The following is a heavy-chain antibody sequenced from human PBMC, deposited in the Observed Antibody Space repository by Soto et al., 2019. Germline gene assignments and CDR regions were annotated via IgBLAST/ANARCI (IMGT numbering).Heavy chain of an antibody. CDR1: GFSLTTSGVG. D-gene: IGHD2-2*01. CDR3: GHIRDFFSTTCAFYY. J-gene: IGHJ4*02. V-gene: IGHV2-5*02. CDR2: IYWDDDK. Sequence: QITLKESGPTLVKPTQTLTLTCTFSGFSLTTSGVGVGWIRQPPGKALEWLALIYWDDDKRYSPSLKSRLTSXXDXSXXDLVLTMTSRDPVDTATYYCGHIRDFFSTTCAFYYWGQGTLVTVSS.